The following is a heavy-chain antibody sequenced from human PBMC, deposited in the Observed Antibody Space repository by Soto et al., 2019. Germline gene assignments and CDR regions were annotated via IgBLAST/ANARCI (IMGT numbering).Heavy chain of an antibody. CDR3: ARDPPVYCSGGSCYDY. V-gene: IGHV1-3*01. Sequence: ASVKVSCKASGYTFTSYAMHWVRQAPGQRLEWMGWINAGNGNTKYSQKFQGRVTITRDTSASTAYMELSSLRSEDTAVYYCARDPPVYCSGGSCYDYWGQGTLVTVSS. J-gene: IGHJ4*02. D-gene: IGHD2-15*01. CDR1: GYTFTSYA. CDR2: INAGNGNT.